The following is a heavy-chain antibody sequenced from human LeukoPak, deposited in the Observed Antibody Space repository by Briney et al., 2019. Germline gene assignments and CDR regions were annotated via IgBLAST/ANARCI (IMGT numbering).Heavy chain of an antibody. CDR2: IYYSGST. Sequence: SETLSLTCTVSGGSISSSSYYWGWIRQPPGKGLEWIGSIYYSGSTYYNPSLKSRVTISVDTSKNQFSLKLSSVTAADTAVYYCASYGNYYDSSGSGRFDYWGQGTLVTVSS. J-gene: IGHJ4*02. D-gene: IGHD3-22*01. CDR3: ASYGNYYDSSGSGRFDY. V-gene: IGHV4-39*07. CDR1: GGSISSSSYY.